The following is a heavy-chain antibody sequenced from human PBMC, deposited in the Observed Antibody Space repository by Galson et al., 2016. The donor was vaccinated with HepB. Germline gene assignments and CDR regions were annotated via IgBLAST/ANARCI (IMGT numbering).Heavy chain of an antibody. J-gene: IGHJ2*01. CDR1: GFIFSDFS. D-gene: IGHD4-17*01. V-gene: IGHV3-30*03. CDR2: TSYNGNNR. Sequence: SLRLSCAASGFIFSDFSIHWVRQPPGKGLEWVALTSYNGNNRYYADSVKGRFTISRDNSKNTVYLQTNSLRPDDTAVYYCARATVTHDWYFDLWGRGTLVTVSS. CDR3: ARATVTHDWYFDL.